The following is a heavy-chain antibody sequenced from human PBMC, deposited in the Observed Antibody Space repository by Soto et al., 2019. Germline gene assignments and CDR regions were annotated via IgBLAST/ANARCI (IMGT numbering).Heavy chain of an antibody. V-gene: IGHV4-59*08. CDR3: ARRYGYSFDY. CDR2: IRYSGST. Sequence: SETLSLTCAVSGDSITGYYWSWIRQPSGKRLEWIDYIRYSGSTNYNPSEKSRLTISVDTSKNQFSLKLSSVTAAGTAVYYCARRYGYSFDYWGQGTLVTVSS. J-gene: IGHJ4*02. CDR1: GDSITGYY. D-gene: IGHD1-1*01.